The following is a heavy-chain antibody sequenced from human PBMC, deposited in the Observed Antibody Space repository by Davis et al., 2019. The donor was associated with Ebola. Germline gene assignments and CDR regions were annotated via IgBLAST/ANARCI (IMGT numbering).Heavy chain of an antibody. CDR3: AKYQCDSLSCRTTFDY. CDR2: IGSRADRT. Sequence: PGGSLRLSCAASGFTFSGYAMSWVRQAPGKGLEWVSAIGSRADRTFYADSVKGRFTMSRDNSKNTLYLQMSSLRAEDTAVYYCAKYQCDSLSCRTTFDYWGQGTLVTVSS. D-gene: IGHD3-22*01. J-gene: IGHJ4*02. CDR1: GFTFSGYA. V-gene: IGHV3-23*01.